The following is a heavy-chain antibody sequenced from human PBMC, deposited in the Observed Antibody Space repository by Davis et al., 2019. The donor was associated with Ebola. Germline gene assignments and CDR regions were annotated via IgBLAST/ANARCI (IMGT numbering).Heavy chain of an antibody. CDR2: IYPGDSDT. CDR1: GYSFTSYW. J-gene: IGHJ4*02. D-gene: IGHD3-10*01. CDR3: ARRRMWFSSGTYSGSDY. V-gene: IGHV5-51*01. Sequence: GESLKISCKGSGYSFTSYWIGWVRQMPGKGLEWMGIIYPGDSDTRYSPSFQGQVTISADKSINTTYLQWSSLKASDTAMYFCARRRMWFSSGTYSGSDYWGQGTLVTVSS.